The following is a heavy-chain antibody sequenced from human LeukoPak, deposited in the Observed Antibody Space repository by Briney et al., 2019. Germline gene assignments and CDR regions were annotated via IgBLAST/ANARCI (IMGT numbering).Heavy chain of an antibody. CDR3: ATGVRGVIILGAFDI. V-gene: IGHV1-24*01. Sequence: ASVKVSCKVSGYTLTGLSMHWVRQAPGKGLEWMGGFDPEDGETIYAQKFQGRVTMTEDTSTDTAYMELSSLRSEDTAVYYCATGVRGVIILGAFDIWGQGTMVTVSS. D-gene: IGHD3-10*01. J-gene: IGHJ3*02. CDR1: GYTLTGLS. CDR2: FDPEDGET.